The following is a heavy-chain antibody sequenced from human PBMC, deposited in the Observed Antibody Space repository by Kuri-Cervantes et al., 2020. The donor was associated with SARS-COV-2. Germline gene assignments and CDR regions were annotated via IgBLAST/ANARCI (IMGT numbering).Heavy chain of an antibody. V-gene: IGHV4-61*02. CDR1: GGSISSGSYY. D-gene: IGHD6-13*01. Sequence: SETLSLTCTVSGGSISSGSYYWSWIRQPAGKGLEWIGRIYTSGSTNYNPSLKSRVTISVDTSKNQFSLKLSSVTAADTAVYYCARDGGTSIAAAGMEYAFDIWGQGTMVTVSS. J-gene: IGHJ3*02. CDR2: IYTSGST. CDR3: ARDGGTSIAAAGMEYAFDI.